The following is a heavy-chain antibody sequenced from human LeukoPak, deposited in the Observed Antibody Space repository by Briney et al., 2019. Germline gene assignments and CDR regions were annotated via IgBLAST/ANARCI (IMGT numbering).Heavy chain of an antibody. Sequence: SETLSLTCTVSGGSISSYYWSWIRQPPGKGLEWIGYIYYSGSTNYNPSLKSRVTISVDTSKNQFSLKLSSVTAADTAVYYCARLGDLYYYYYGMDVWGQGTTVTVSS. D-gene: IGHD3-16*01. CDR3: ARLGDLYYYYYGMDV. J-gene: IGHJ6*02. V-gene: IGHV4-59*08. CDR2: IYYSGST. CDR1: GGSISSYY.